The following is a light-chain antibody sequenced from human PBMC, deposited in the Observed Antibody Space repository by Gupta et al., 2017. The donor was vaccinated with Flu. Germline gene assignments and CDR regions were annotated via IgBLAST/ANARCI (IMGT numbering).Light chain of an antibody. V-gene: IGKV3-20*01. J-gene: IGKJ4*01. CDR2: GAY. Sequence: PETLSLSPGERATLSCRTSQSVRSAYLAWYQLRPGQAPRLLIFGAYSRATGIPDRFSGSGSGTDFTLTISRLEPEDYGIFYCQYFDKSPTFGGGTKVEI. CDR3: QYFDKSPT. CDR1: QSVRSAY.